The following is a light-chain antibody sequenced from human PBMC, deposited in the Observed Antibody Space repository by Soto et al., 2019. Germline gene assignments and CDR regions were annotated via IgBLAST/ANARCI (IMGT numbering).Light chain of an antibody. CDR3: QQRSNWPRT. Sequence: EIVLTQSPATLSLSPGERATLSCRASQSVSSYLGWYQQKPGQAPRLLIYDASNRAAGIPDRFSGSGSGTDFTLTISSLEPEDFAIYYCQQRSNWPRTFGLGTKVDI. J-gene: IGKJ1*01. V-gene: IGKV3-11*01. CDR2: DAS. CDR1: QSVSSY.